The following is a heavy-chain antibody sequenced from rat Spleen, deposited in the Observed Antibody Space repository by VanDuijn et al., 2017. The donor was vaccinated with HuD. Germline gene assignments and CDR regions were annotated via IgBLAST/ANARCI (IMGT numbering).Heavy chain of an antibody. CDR1: GFSLTTYN. CDR3: ASGIHDF. D-gene: IGHD1-4*01. CDR2: MTYNGDT. Sequence: QVQLKESGPGLVQPSQTLSLTCTVSGFSLTTYNVHWVRQPPGKGLEWMGRMTYNGDTSYNSALRSRLSISRDTSRSQVFLKMSSLQIEDTAMYFCASGIHDFWGQGVMVTVSS. J-gene: IGHJ2*01. V-gene: IGHV2-63*01.